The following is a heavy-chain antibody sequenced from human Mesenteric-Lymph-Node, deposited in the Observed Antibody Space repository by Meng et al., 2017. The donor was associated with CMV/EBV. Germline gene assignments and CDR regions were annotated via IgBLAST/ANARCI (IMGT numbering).Heavy chain of an antibody. J-gene: IGHJ4*02. D-gene: IGHD5-18*01. CDR1: GGSFSGYY. CDR2: INHSGST. Sequence: CAVYGGSFSGYYWSWLRQPPGKGLEWIGEINHSGSTNYNPSLKSRVTISVDTSKNQFSLKVSSVSAADTAVYYCAGSSDTSMVASDYWGQGTLVTVSS. V-gene: IGHV4-34*01. CDR3: AGSSDTSMVASDY.